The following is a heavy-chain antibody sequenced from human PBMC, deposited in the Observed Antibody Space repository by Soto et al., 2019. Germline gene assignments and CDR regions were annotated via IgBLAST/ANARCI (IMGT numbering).Heavy chain of an antibody. V-gene: IGHV4-34*01. CDR1: GWSFSVYY. D-gene: IGHD3-22*01. J-gene: IGHJ4*02. CDR3: ARGRRGYWVY. Sequence: SETLSLTCAVYGWSFSVYYWSWIRRPPGKGLEWIGEINHSGSTNYNPSLKSRVTISVDTSKNQFSLKLSSVTAADTAVYYCARGRRGYWVYWGQGTLVTVSS. CDR2: INHSGST.